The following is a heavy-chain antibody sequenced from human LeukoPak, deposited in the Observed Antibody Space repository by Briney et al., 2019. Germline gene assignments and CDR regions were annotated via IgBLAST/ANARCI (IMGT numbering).Heavy chain of an antibody. J-gene: IGHJ1*01. CDR3: ASADGYNFARAYFQH. D-gene: IGHD5-24*01. CDR1: GGTFSSYA. CDR2: IIPIFGTA. Sequence: ASVTVSFKASGGTFSSYAISWVRQAPGQGLEWMGGIIPIFGTANYAQKFQGRVTITTDESTSTAYMELSSLRSEDTAVYYCASADGYNFARAYFQHWGQGTLVTVSS. V-gene: IGHV1-69*05.